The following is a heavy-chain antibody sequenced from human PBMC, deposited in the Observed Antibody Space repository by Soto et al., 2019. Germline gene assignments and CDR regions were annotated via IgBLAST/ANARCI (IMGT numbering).Heavy chain of an antibody. CDR2: IYHSGTT. J-gene: IGHJ2*01. CDR1: GGAISSSKC. V-gene: IGHV4-4*02. D-gene: IGHD3-10*01. CDR3: ARSGRITMVRGVIITENNWYFDL. Sequence: PSETRSRTGAVAGGAISSSKCRRWVWQPPGMGLGWFGEIYHSGTTNSHPTLKSRVTISVDKSKNRFSLKLSSVTAADTAVYYCARSGRITMVRGVIITENNWYFDLWGRGTLVTVS.